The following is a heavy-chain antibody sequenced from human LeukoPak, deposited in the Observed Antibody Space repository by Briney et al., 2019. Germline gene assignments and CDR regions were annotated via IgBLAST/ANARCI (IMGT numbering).Heavy chain of an antibody. Sequence: SETLSLTCAVYGGSFSGYYWSWIRQPPGKGLEWIGEINHSRSTNYNPSLKSRVTISVDTSKNQFSLKLSSVTAADTAVYYCARGRYTAMWGQGTLVTVSS. CDR3: ARGRYTAM. D-gene: IGHD5-18*01. V-gene: IGHV4-34*01. CDR1: GGSFSGYY. CDR2: INHSRST. J-gene: IGHJ4*02.